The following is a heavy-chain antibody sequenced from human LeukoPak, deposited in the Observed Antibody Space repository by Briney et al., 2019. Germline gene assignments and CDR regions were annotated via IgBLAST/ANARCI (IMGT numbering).Heavy chain of an antibody. D-gene: IGHD1-14*01. CDR3: ARDGNYEYYGMDV. Sequence: PSETLSLTCTVSGGSISSGSYYWGWIRQPPGKGLEWIGSIYYSGSTYYNPSLKSRVTISVDTSKNQFSLKLSSVTAADTAVYYCARDGNYEYYGMDVWGQGTTVTVSS. V-gene: IGHV4-39*07. J-gene: IGHJ6*02. CDR1: GGSISSGSYY. CDR2: IYYSGST.